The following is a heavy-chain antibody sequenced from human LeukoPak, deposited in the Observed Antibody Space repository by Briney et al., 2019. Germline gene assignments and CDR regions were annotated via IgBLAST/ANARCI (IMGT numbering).Heavy chain of an antibody. CDR1: GGSISSYY. CDR2: IYYSGST. Sequence: SETLSLTCTVSGGSISSYYWSWIRQPPGKGLEWIGYIYYSGSTNYNPSLKSRVTISVDTSKNQFSLKLSSVTAADTAVYYCARDEPKFSYFDYWGQGTLVTVSS. CDR3: ARDEPKFSYFDY. J-gene: IGHJ4*02. V-gene: IGHV4-59*01.